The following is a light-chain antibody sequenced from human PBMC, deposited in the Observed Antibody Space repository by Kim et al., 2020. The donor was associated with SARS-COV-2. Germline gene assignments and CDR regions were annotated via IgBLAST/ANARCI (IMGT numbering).Light chain of an antibody. J-gene: IGLJ3*02. CDR2: GKN. Sequence: LGTTVRTTGQGDSLRSYYASWYQQKPGQAPVLVIYGKNNRPSGIPDRFSGSSSGNTASLTITGAQAEDEADYYCNSRDSSGNHWVFGGGTKLTVL. V-gene: IGLV3-19*01. CDR3: NSRDSSGNHWV. CDR1: SLRSYY.